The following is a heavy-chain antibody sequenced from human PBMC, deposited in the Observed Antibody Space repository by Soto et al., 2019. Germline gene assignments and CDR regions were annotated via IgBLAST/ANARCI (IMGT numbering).Heavy chain of an antibody. CDR1: GYTFTSYG. D-gene: IGHD1-26*01. J-gene: IGHJ6*02. Sequence: GASVKVSCKASGYTFTSYGISWVRQAPGQGLEWMVWISAYNGNTKYAQKLQGRVTMTRDTSISTAYMELSRLRSDDAAVYYCAREVGVGATYGMDVWGQATTVTVSS. CDR3: AREVGVGATYGMDV. CDR2: ISAYNGNT. V-gene: IGHV1-18*01.